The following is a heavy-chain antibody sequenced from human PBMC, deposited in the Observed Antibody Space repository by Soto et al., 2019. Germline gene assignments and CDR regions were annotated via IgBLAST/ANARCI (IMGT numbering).Heavy chain of an antibody. Sequence: QVQLQESGPGLVKPSQTLSLTCTVSGGSISSGGYYWSWIRQHPGKGLEWIGYIYYSGSTYYNPSLKSRVTISVDTSKNQFSLKLSSVTAADTAVYYCARGSHSSSWYGGDYYFDYWGQGTLVTVSS. V-gene: IGHV4-31*03. CDR1: GGSISSGGYY. D-gene: IGHD6-13*01. CDR2: IYYSGST. J-gene: IGHJ4*02. CDR3: ARGSHSSSWYGGDYYFDY.